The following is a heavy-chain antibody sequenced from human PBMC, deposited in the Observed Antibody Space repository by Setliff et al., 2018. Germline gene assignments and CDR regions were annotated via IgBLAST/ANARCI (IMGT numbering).Heavy chain of an antibody. V-gene: IGHV4-39*07. Sequence: PSETLSLTCTVSGASINNSLNYWAWIRQPPGQGLEWIGLIYDTGSTYYNPSLKCRVTISVDASKNQFSLILSSVTAADTAVYYCASERESASRQTYFDSWGQGTLVTVSS. CDR2: IYDTGST. D-gene: IGHD2-15*01. J-gene: IGHJ4*02. CDR3: ASERESASRQTYFDS. CDR1: GASINNSLNY.